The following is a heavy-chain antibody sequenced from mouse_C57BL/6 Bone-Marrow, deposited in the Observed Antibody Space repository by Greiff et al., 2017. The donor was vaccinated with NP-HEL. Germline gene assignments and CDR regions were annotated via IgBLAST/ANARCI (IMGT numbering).Heavy chain of an antibody. CDR2: INYDGSST. J-gene: IGHJ4*01. V-gene: IGHV5-16*01. Sequence: EVHLVESEGGLVQPGSSMKLSCTASGFTFSDYSMAWVRQVPEKGLEWVATINYDGSSTYYLHSLKSRFIISRDTATTILYLQISSLKSEDTATYYCAREGGVRRRTYAIDYGGQGTAVTVSS. CDR3: AREGGVRRRTYAIDY. CDR1: GFTFSDYS. D-gene: IGHD2-14*01.